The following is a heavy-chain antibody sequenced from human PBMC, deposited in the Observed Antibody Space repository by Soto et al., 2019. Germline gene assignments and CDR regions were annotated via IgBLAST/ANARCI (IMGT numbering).Heavy chain of an antibody. V-gene: IGHV3-30-3*01. CDR2: ISYDGSNK. CDR1: GFTFSSYA. CDR3: ARDRRKQLVSYYYYYYGMDV. J-gene: IGHJ6*02. D-gene: IGHD5-18*01. Sequence: GGSLRLSCAASGFTFSSYAMHWVRQAPGKGLEWVAVISYDGSNKYYADSVKGRFTISRDNSKNTLYLQMNSLRAEDTAVYYCARDRRKQLVSYYYYYYGMDVWGQGTTVTVSS.